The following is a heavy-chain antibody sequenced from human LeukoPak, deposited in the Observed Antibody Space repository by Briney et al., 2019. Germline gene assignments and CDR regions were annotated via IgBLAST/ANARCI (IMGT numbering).Heavy chain of an antibody. J-gene: IGHJ4*02. V-gene: IGHV3-30-3*01. Sequence: PGGSLRLSCAASGFTFSSYAMHWVRQAPGKGLEWVAVISYDGSNKYYADSVKGRFTISRDNSKNTLYLQMNSLRAEDTAVYYCAKDSRCGFDYWGQGTLVTVSS. CDR1: GFTFSSYA. D-gene: IGHD2-15*01. CDR3: AKDSRCGFDY. CDR2: ISYDGSNK.